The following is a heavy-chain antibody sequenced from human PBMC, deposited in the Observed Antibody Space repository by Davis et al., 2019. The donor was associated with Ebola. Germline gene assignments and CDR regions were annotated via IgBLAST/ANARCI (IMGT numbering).Heavy chain of an antibody. D-gene: IGHD4-17*01. J-gene: IGHJ5*01. Sequence: MPSETLSLTCAVYGGSFSDYFWSWIRQPPEKGLEWIGEISHHNGYTHYNPSLSSRVAISVDSSKNQFSLKINSVTAADTATYYCARTTKTNIEDSGLGYNSFDSWGQGVLVSVSS. CDR3: ARTTKTNIEDSGLGYNSFDS. CDR1: GGSFSDYF. V-gene: IGHV4-34*01. CDR2: ISHHNGYT.